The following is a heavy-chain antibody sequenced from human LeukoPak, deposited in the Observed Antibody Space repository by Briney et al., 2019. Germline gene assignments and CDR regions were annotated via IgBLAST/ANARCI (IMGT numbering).Heavy chain of an antibody. CDR3: ARVGRESSTGWLDY. D-gene: IGHD6-19*01. V-gene: IGHV1-2*06. J-gene: IGHJ4*02. CDR1: GYTFIDYY. Sequence: ASVKVSCKASGYTFIDYYFNWVRQAPGQGPEWMGRINVKSGATDYAQKFQGRVTVTRDTSISTAYMELSSLRSDDTAVYYCARVGRESSTGWLDYWGQGTQVTVSS. CDR2: INVKSGAT.